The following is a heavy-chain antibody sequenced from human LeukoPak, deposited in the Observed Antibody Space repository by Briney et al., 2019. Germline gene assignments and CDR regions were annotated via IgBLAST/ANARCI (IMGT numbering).Heavy chain of an antibody. J-gene: IGHJ4*02. D-gene: IGHD3-22*01. CDR3: AGNLGYYDSSGYHMGY. V-gene: IGHV3-74*01. CDR1: GLTFSNYW. CDR2: IKSDGGTT. Sequence: GGSLRLSCAASGLTFSNYWMHWVRQAPGKGLMWVARIKSDGGTTNYADSVRGRFTISRDNAKNTLYLLMNSLRAEDTAVYYCAGNLGYYDSSGYHMGYWGQGTLVTVSS.